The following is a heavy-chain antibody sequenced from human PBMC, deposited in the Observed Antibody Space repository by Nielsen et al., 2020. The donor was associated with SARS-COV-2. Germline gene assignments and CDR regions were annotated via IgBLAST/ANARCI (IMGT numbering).Heavy chain of an antibody. CDR1: GFTFSSYA. Sequence: GESLKISCAASGFTFSSYAMSWVRQAPGKGLEWVSGISGSGGSTYYADSVKGRFTISRDNSKNTLYLQMNSLRAEDTAVYYCAKGSGYSGYYYFDYWGQGTLVTVSS. V-gene: IGHV3-23*01. D-gene: IGHD5-12*01. J-gene: IGHJ4*02. CDR2: ISGSGGST. CDR3: AKGSGYSGYYYFDY.